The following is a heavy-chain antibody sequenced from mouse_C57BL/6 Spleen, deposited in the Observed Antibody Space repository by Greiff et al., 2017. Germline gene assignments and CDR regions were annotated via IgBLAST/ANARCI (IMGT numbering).Heavy chain of an antibody. D-gene: IGHD1-1*01. V-gene: IGHV1-74*01. CDR1: GYTFTSYW. J-gene: IGHJ3*01. CDR2: IHPSDSDT. CDR3: AIRFTTVVPFGY. Sequence: VQLQQPGAELVKPGASVKVSCKASGYTFTSYWMHWVKQRPGQGLEWIGRIHPSDSDTNYNQKFKGKATLTVDNSSSTAYMQLSSLPSEDSAVYYCAIRFTTVVPFGYWGQGTLVTVSA.